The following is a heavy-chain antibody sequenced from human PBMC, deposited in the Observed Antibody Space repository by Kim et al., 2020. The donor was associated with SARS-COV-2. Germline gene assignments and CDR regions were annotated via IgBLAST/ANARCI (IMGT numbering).Heavy chain of an antibody. Sequence: SYAQKFQGRGTMTRDTSTSTVYMEVSSLRSEDTAVYYCARVDGLHNWFDPWGQGTLVTVSS. CDR3: ARVDGLHNWFDP. J-gene: IGHJ5*02. D-gene: IGHD2-2*03. V-gene: IGHV1-46*01.